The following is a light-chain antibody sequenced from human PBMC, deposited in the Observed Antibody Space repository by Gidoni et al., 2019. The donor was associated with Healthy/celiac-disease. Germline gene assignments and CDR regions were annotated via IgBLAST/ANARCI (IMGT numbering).Light chain of an antibody. CDR1: QSISIY. Sequence: DSQMTQSPSSLSASVGDRVTITCRASQSISIYLNWYQQKPGKAPKLLIYAASSLQSGVPSRFSGSGSVTDFTLTISSLQPEDFATYYCQQSYSTPYTFGQGTQLEIK. CDR2: AAS. J-gene: IGKJ2*01. V-gene: IGKV1-39*01. CDR3: QQSYSTPYT.